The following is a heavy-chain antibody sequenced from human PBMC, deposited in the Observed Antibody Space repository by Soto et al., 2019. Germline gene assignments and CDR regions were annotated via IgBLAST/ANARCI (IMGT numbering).Heavy chain of an antibody. D-gene: IGHD6-19*01. CDR1: GYSFTSYW. CDR3: ARLIAVAGTSRHYFDY. J-gene: IGHJ4*02. CDR2: IYPGDSDT. V-gene: IGHV5-51*01. Sequence: GESLKISCKGSGYSFTSYWIGWVRQMPGKGLEWMGIIYPGDSDTRYSPSFQGQVTISADKSISTAYLQWSSLKASDTAMYYCARLIAVAGTSRHYFDYWGQGTLVTVSS.